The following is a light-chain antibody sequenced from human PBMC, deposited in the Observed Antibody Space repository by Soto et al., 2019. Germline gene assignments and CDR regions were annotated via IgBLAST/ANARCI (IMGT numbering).Light chain of an antibody. CDR1: QSISSS. J-gene: IGKJ1*01. CDR2: GAS. V-gene: IGKV3-15*01. CDR3: QQYYDWPQT. Sequence: DIVLMLSPVTLSVSLGLRVTLSCGARQSISSSVAWYQQKPGQAPRLLIHGASTRATSNPGRFSGSGSGAEFTLTISSLQSEDFALYYCQQYYDWPQTFGQGTKVDIK.